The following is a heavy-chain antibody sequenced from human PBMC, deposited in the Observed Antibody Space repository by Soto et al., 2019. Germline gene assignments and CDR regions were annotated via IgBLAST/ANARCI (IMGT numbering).Heavy chain of an antibody. J-gene: IGHJ3*02. CDR1: GLTFSSYA. D-gene: IGHD3-10*01. V-gene: IGHV3-23*01. CDR2: IIGSGGST. CDR3: AKTNIRYPLLWFGDPFTHSPTHAFDI. Sequence: GGSLRLSCTASGLTFSSYAMIFVLHAPVKALHLVSAIIGSGGSTYYADSVKGRFTISRDNPKNTLYLQMNSLRAEDTAVYYCAKTNIRYPLLWFGDPFTHSPTHAFDIWGQGTMVTVS.